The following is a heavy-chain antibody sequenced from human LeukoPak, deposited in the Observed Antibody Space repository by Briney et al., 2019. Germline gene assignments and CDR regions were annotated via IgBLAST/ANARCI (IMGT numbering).Heavy chain of an antibody. Sequence: EASVRVSCKTSGYTFTDYYVHWVRQAPGQGLEWMGRINPNSGDTSYAQSFQGRVSMTRDRSISTAYMELSRLGSDDTAMFYCARDRVVCSSTGCLFDHWGQGTQVTVSS. CDR3: ARDRVVCSSTGCLFDH. CDR2: INPNSGDT. J-gene: IGHJ4*02. V-gene: IGHV1-2*06. CDR1: GYTFTDYY. D-gene: IGHD2-2*01.